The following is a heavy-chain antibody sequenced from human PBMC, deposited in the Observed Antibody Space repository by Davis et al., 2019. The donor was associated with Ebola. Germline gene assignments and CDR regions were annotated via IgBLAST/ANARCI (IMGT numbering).Heavy chain of an antibody. CDR2: IYTGYSDP. J-gene: IGHJ3*02. Sequence: GESLKISCTDSGISFTSQWIGWMRQLPGKGMEWIGIIYTGYSDPRYNPSFRGRVTISADKSIKTAFLQLSSLTASDTAMYYCASLRTTITGMDDAFDIWGQGTMVTVSS. CDR1: GISFTSQW. CDR3: ASLRTTITGMDDAFDI. D-gene: IGHD1-1*01. V-gene: IGHV5-51*01.